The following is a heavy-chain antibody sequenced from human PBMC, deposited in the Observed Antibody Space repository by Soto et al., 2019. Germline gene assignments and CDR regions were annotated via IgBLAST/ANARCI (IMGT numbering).Heavy chain of an antibody. J-gene: IGHJ6*02. Sequence: WSLRISCAASGFTCSSYAMHWVRQAPGKGVEWVAVRSYDGTTYYSDSVKGRFTISRDNYKNTVYLQMNDLRVEDAAEYFCAKDSWAIFGVPAGEYYAMDVWGQGTTVTVSS. D-gene: IGHD3-3*01. CDR2: RSYDGTT. CDR1: GFTCSSYA. CDR3: AKDSWAIFGVPAGEYYAMDV. V-gene: IGHV3-30-3*02.